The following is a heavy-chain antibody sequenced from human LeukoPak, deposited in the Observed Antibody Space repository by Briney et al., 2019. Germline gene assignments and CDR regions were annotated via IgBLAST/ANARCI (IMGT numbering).Heavy chain of an antibody. CDR2: VYYIGTT. CDR3: ARGGNDAFDI. D-gene: IGHD4-23*01. CDR1: GGSISTYY. V-gene: IGHV4-59*12. Sequence: SETLSLTCTVSGGSISTYYWSWIRQSPGKGLEWIGFVYYIGTTNYNPSLKSRVTISLGTSKNQFSLRLSSVTAADTAVYYCARGGNDAFDIWGQGQWSPSLQ. J-gene: IGHJ3*02.